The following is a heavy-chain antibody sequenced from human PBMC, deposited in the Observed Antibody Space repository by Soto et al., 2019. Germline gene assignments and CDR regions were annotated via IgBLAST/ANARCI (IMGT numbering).Heavy chain of an antibody. CDR2: ISAHNGNT. V-gene: IGHV1-18*01. CDR1: GYAFTTYG. J-gene: IGHJ4*02. D-gene: IGHD1-1*01. CDR3: ARGRYGDY. Sequence: QVHLVQSGAEVKKPGASEKVSCKGSGYAFTTYGITWVRQAPGQGLEWMGWISAHNGNTNYAQKLQGRVTVTRDTSTSTANMELRSLRSDDTAVYYCARGRYGDYWGQGALVTVSS.